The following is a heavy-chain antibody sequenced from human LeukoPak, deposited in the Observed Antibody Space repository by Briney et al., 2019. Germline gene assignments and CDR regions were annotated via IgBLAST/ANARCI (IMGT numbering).Heavy chain of an antibody. Sequence: GGSLRLSCAASGFTFSDYYMSWIRQAPGKGLEWVGRIKSKTDGGTTDYAAPVKGRFTISRDDSKNTLYLQMNSLKTEDTAVYYCTTYSSGYFYWGQGTLVTVSS. J-gene: IGHJ4*02. CDR2: IKSKTDGGTT. V-gene: IGHV3-15*01. CDR3: TTYSSGYFY. D-gene: IGHD3-22*01. CDR1: GFTFSDYY.